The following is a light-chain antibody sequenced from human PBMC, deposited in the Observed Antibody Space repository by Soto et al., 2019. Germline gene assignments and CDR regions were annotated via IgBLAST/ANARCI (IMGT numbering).Light chain of an antibody. CDR3: QQLNSYHPGEFT. Sequence: IQLTQSPSSLSASVGDRVTITCRASQGISSYLAWYQQKPGKAPKILIYAASTLKSGVPSRFSGSGSGTDFTLTISSLQPEDFATYYCQQLNSYHPGEFTCGPGTKVDIK. J-gene: IGKJ3*01. CDR1: QGISSY. CDR2: AAS. V-gene: IGKV1-9*01.